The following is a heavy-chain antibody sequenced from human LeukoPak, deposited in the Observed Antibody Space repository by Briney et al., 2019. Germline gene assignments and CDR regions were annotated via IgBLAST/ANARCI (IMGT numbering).Heavy chain of an antibody. Sequence: PSETLSLTCTVSGGSISSSSYYWGWIRQPPGKGLEWIGSIYYSGSTYYNPSLKSRVTISVDTSKNQFSLKLSSVTAADTAVYYCARDLGPYGMDAFDIWGQGTMVTVSS. D-gene: IGHD7-27*01. V-gene: IGHV4-39*07. CDR1: GGSISSSSYY. CDR3: ARDLGPYGMDAFDI. J-gene: IGHJ3*02. CDR2: IYYSGST.